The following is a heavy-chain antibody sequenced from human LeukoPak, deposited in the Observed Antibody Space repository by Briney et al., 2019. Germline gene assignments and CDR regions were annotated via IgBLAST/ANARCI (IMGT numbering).Heavy chain of an antibody. CDR3: ARVNSSGWSYWYFDL. CDR1: GGSISSYY. D-gene: IGHD6-19*01. CDR2: IYYSGST. J-gene: IGHJ2*01. Sequence: PSETLSLTCTVSGGSISSYYWSWIRQPAGKGLEWIGYIYYSGSTNYKSSLKSRVTISVDTSKNQFSLKLSSVTAADTAVYYCARVNSSGWSYWYFDLWGRGTLVTVSS. V-gene: IGHV4-59*01.